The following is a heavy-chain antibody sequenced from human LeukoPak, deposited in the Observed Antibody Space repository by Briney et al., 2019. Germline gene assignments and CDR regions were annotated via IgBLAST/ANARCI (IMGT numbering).Heavy chain of an antibody. J-gene: IGHJ4*02. Sequence: GGSLRLSCAASGFTFSSHWMSWVRQAPGKGLEWVANIKEDGSEKYYVDSVKGRFTISRDNAKNSLYLQMNSLRAEDTALYYCARDTVGVTDYWGQGTLVTVSS. V-gene: IGHV3-7*01. D-gene: IGHD1-26*01. CDR1: GFTFSSHW. CDR3: ARDTVGVTDY. CDR2: IKEDGSEK.